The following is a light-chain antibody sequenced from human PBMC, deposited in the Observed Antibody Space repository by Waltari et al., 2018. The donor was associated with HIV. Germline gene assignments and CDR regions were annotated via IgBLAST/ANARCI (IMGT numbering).Light chain of an antibody. CDR2: GAS. CDR1: QSVSSD. CDR3: QQYNNWPPWT. J-gene: IGKJ1*01. Sequence: EIVMTQSPATLSVSPGERANLSCRASQSVSSDLAWYQQKPGQAPRLLIYGASRATGIPARFSGSGSGTEFTLTISSLQSEDFAVYYCQQYNNWPPWTFGQGTKVEIK. V-gene: IGKV3-15*01.